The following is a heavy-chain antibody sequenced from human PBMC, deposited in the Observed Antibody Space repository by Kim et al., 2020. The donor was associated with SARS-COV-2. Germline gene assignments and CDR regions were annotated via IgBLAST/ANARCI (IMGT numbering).Heavy chain of an antibody. V-gene: IGHV1-24*01. D-gene: IGHD3-22*01. Sequence: FQGRVTMTEDTSTDTAYMELSSLRSEDTAVYYCATDRYYDSSGTNAFDIWGQGTMVTVSS. CDR3: ATDRYYDSSGTNAFDI. J-gene: IGHJ3*02.